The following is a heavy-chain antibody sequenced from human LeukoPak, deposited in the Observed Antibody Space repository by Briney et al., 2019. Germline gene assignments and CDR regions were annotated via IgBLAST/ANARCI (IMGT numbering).Heavy chain of an antibody. Sequence: SETLSLTCTVSGGSISSSGYYWGWIRQPPGKGLEWVASIYYSGSTYYNPSLKSRVTISVDTSKNQVSLKLSSLTAADTAVYYCARHEYSGSYYGLSWFDPWGQGTLVTVSS. CDR3: ARHEYSGSYYGLSWFDP. D-gene: IGHD1-26*01. V-gene: IGHV4-39*01. J-gene: IGHJ5*02. CDR2: IYYSGST. CDR1: GGSISSSGYY.